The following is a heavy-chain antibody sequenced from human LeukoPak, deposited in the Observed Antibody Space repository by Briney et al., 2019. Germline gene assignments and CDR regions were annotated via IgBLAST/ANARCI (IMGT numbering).Heavy chain of an antibody. CDR3: ARDPHQIVGATTFFDY. D-gene: IGHD1-26*01. CDR1: GYTFTSYA. J-gene: IGHJ4*02. V-gene: IGHV7-4-1*02. CDR2: INTNTGNP. Sequence: GASVKVSCKTSGYTFTSYAMNWVRQAPGQGLEWMGWINTNTGNPTYAQGFTGRFVFSLDTSVSTAYLQISSLKAEDNAVYYCARDPHQIVGATTFFDYWGQGTLVTVSS.